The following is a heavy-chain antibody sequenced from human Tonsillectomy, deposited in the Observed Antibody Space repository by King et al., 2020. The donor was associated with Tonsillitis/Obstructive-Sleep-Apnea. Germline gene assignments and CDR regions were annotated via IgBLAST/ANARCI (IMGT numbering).Heavy chain of an antibody. CDR1: GGSFSGYY. V-gene: IGHV4-34*01. D-gene: IGHD1-14*01. Sequence: VQLQQWGTGLLKPSETLSLTCAVYGGSFSGYYWSGIRQPPGKGLEWIGEINNSGGTNDNTSLRGRGTISVDTSKNQFSLKLTSVTAADTAVYCCARGRNLDAFDIWGQGTMVTVSS. J-gene: IGHJ3*02. CDR3: ARGRNLDAFDI. CDR2: INNSGGT.